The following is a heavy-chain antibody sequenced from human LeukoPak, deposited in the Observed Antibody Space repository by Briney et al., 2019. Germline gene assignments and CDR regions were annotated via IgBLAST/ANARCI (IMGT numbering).Heavy chain of an antibody. CDR1: GYTFTSYG. CDR2: ISAYNGNT. J-gene: IGHJ6*02. Sequence: ASVKVSCKASGYTFTSYGISWVRQAPGQGLEWMGWISAYNGNTNYAQKLQGRVTMTTDTSTSTAYMELRSLRSDDTAVYYCARDSDDFWGGYRYGMDVWGQGTTVTVSS. V-gene: IGHV1-18*01. D-gene: IGHD3-3*01. CDR3: ARDSDDFWGGYRYGMDV.